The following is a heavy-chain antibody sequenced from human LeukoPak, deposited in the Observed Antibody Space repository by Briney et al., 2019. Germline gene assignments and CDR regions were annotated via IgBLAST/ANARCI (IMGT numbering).Heavy chain of an antibody. V-gene: IGHV4-34*01. Sequence: SETLSPTCAVYGGSFSGYYWSWIRQPPGKGLEWIGEINHSGSTNYNPSLKSRVTISVDTSKNQFSLKLSSVTAADTAVYYCARGRITIFGVVIMSYFDYWGLGTLVTVSS. D-gene: IGHD3-3*01. CDR3: ARGRITIFGVVIMSYFDY. J-gene: IGHJ4*02. CDR1: GGSFSGYY. CDR2: INHSGST.